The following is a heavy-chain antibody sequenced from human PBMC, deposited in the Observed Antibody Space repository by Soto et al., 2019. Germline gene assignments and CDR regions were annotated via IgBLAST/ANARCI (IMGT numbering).Heavy chain of an antibody. V-gene: IGHV3-23*01. D-gene: IGHD3-3*01. CDR3: VKRPDSSDRSGYPA. CDR2: ISGSGVSI. J-gene: IGHJ5*02. Sequence: GSLRLSCAASGFIFTDYAMTWVRQAPGKGLEWVSVISGSGVSIYYTDSVRGRFTISRDNSKNTLYLQMHSLRPEDTAVYFCVKRPDSSDRSGYPAWGQGIQVTASS. CDR1: GFIFTDYA.